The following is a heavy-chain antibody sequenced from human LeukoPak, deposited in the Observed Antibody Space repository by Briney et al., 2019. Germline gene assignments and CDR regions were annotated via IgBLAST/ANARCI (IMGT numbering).Heavy chain of an antibody. CDR3: ARQRARYCSGGSCYPFDY. V-gene: IGHV4-34*01. CDR2: INHSGST. CDR1: GGSFSGYY. D-gene: IGHD2-15*01. J-gene: IGHJ4*02. Sequence: PSETLSLTCAVYGGSFSGYYWSWIRQPPGKGLEWIGEINHSGSTNYNPSLKSRVTISVDTSKNQFSLKLSSVTAADTAVYYCARQRARYCSGGSCYPFDYWGQGTLVTVSS.